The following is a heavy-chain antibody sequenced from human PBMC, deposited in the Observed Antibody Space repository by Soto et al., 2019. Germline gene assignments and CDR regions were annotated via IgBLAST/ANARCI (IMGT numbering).Heavy chain of an antibody. J-gene: IGHJ4*02. D-gene: IGHD4-17*01. V-gene: IGHV3-23*01. CDR3: AKALSDADYISYDS. CDR1: GFTLNHYV. Sequence: EVQLLESGGGFIQPGGSLRLSCATSGFTLNHYVMSWVRQAPGKGLEWVSAISGSGSSAYYADSVKGRFTISRDSSKGTLFLQMSSLRDEDTAVDFCAKALSDADYISYDSGGLGTLVTVPS. CDR2: ISGSGSSA.